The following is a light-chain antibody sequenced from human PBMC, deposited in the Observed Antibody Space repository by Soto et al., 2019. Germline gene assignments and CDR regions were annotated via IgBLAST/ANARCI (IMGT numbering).Light chain of an antibody. CDR2: DAS. Sequence: DIQMTQSPSTLSASVGDRVTITCRASQSISSWLAWYQQKPGKAPNLLIYDASSLESGVPSRFSGSGSGTEFTLTISSLQPDDFATYYCQQVNVYPSTFGGGTKVDIK. CDR3: QQVNVYPST. J-gene: IGKJ4*01. CDR1: QSISSW. V-gene: IGKV1-5*01.